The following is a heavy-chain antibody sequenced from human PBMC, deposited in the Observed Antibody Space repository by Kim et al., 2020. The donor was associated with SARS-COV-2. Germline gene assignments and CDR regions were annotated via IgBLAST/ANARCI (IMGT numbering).Heavy chain of an antibody. CDR3: ARHRIAARYNWFDP. Sequence: PSFQGHVTISADKSISTAYLQWSSLKASDTAMYYCARHRIAARYNWFDPWGQGTLVTVSS. V-gene: IGHV5-10-1*01. D-gene: IGHD6-6*01. J-gene: IGHJ5*02.